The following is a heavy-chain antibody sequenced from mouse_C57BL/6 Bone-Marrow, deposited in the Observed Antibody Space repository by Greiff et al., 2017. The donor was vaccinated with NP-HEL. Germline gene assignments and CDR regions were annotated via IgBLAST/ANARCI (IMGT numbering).Heavy chain of an antibody. CDR3: ARKAYLNYYAMDY. Sequence: EVQLVESGGGLVKPGGSLKLSCAASGFTFSDYGMHWVRQAPEKGLEWVAYISSGSSTIYYADTVKGRFTISRDNAKNTLFLQMTSLRSEDTAMYYCARKAYLNYYAMDYWGQGTSVTVSS. CDR2: ISSGSSTI. V-gene: IGHV5-17*01. CDR1: GFTFSDYG. J-gene: IGHJ4*01. D-gene: IGHD5-5*01.